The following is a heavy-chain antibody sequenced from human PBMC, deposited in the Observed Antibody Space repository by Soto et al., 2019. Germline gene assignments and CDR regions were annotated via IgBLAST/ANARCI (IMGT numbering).Heavy chain of an antibody. Sequence: EVQLVESGGALVQPGRTLRLSCEASGFSFRDFAMHWVRQGPGKGLEWVASISWNSGSIGYADSLRGRFIISRDNAKNPVHLEMKSLSPEDTGMYYCAKSMPGGSCEYSRAFDIRGQGTAVTVSS. J-gene: IGHJ3*02. CDR3: AKSMPGGSCEYSRAFDI. CDR2: ISWNSGSI. V-gene: IGHV3-9*01. D-gene: IGHD3-16*01. CDR1: GFSFRDFA.